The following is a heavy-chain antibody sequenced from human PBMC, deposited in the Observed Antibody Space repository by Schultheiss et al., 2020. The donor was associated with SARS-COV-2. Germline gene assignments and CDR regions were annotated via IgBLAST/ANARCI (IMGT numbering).Heavy chain of an antibody. CDR1: GGSFSGYY. D-gene: IGHD3-3*01. CDR2: INHSGST. Sequence: TLSLTCAVYGGSFSGYYWSWIRQPPGKGLEWIGEINHSGSTNYNPSLKSRVTISVDTSKNQFSLKLSSVTAADTAVYYCARQKDFWSGYYTGYRGDYGMDVWGQGTTVTVSS. CDR3: ARQKDFWSGYYTGYRGDYGMDV. V-gene: IGHV4-34*01. J-gene: IGHJ6*02.